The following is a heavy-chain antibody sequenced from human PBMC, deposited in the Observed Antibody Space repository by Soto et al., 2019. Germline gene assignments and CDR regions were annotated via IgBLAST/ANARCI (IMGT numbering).Heavy chain of an antibody. CDR2: ISGSGGST. CDR1: GFTFSSYA. Sequence: EVQLLESVGGLVQPGGSLRLSCAASGFTFSSYALNWVRQAPGKGLEWVSVISGSGGSTYYADSVKGRFTISRDNSKNTLYLQMNSLRAEDTAVYYCAKRGSGSYFDYWGQGTLVTVSS. V-gene: IGHV3-23*01. D-gene: IGHD3-10*01. J-gene: IGHJ4*02. CDR3: AKRGSGSYFDY.